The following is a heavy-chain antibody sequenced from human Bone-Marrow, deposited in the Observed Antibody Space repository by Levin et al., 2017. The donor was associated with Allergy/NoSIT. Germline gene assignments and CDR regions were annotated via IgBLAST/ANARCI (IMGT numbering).Heavy chain of an antibody. Sequence: SETLSLTCTVSGGSISSYYLTGIRQFPGKGLEWIGYIYYGGSTNYNPSLKSRGTISVDLSKNQFSLKLTSVTAADTAVYFCARGGTGYRRFFDYWGQGILVTVSS. CDR3: ARGGTGYRRFFDY. J-gene: IGHJ4*02. D-gene: IGHD5-12*01. CDR2: IYYGGST. CDR1: GGSISSYY. V-gene: IGHV4-59*01.